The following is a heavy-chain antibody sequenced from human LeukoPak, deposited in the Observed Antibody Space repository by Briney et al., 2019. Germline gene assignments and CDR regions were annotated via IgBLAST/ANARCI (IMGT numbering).Heavy chain of an antibody. Sequence: GGSLRLSCAASGFTFSKVWMSWVRQAPGKGLEWVGRIKSKTDGGTIDYAAPVKGRFTISRDNSKNTVYLEMHSLRADDTAVYYCARAGRIGAAGLSDYWGQGTLVTVSS. CDR3: ARAGRIGAAGLSDY. D-gene: IGHD6-13*01. CDR2: IKSKTDGGTI. V-gene: IGHV3-15*01. J-gene: IGHJ4*02. CDR1: GFTFSKVW.